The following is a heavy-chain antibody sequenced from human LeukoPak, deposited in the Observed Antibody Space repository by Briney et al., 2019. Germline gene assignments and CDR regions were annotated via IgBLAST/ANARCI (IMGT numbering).Heavy chain of an antibody. CDR3: ARVQRPIPYYYDSSGYYSDY. J-gene: IGHJ4*02. Sequence: GGSLRLSCAASGFTVSSNYMSWVRQAPGKGLEWVSYISSSGSTIYYADSVKGRFTISRDNAKNSLYLQMNSLRAEDTAVYYCARVQRPIPYYYDSSGYYSDYWGQGTLVTVSS. CDR1: GFTVSSNY. CDR2: ISSSGSTI. D-gene: IGHD3-22*01. V-gene: IGHV3-11*01.